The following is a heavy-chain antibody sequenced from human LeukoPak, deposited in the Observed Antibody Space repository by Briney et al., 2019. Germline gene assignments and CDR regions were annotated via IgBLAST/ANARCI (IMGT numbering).Heavy chain of an antibody. V-gene: IGHV1-18*01. CDR1: GYTFTSYG. CDR3: AREDKRYDFWSGYYYYYYYMDV. J-gene: IGHJ6*03. CDR2: ISAYNGNT. D-gene: IGHD3-3*01. Sequence: GASVKVSRKASGYTFTSYGISWVRQAPGQGLEWMGWISAYNGNTNYAQKLQGRVTMTTDTSTSTAYMELRSLRSDDTAVYYCAREDKRYDFWSGYYYYYYYMDVWGKGTTVTVSS.